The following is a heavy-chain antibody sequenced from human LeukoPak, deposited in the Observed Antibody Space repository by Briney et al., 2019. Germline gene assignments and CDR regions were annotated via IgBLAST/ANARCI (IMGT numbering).Heavy chain of an antibody. J-gene: IGHJ6*02. CDR2: ISAYNGNT. V-gene: IGHV1-18*01. CDR3: AKVAATPNYPLGPYYYYGMDV. D-gene: IGHD2-15*01. Sequence: ASVKVSCKASGYTFTSYGISWVRQAPGQGLEWMGWISAYNGNTNYAQKLQGRVTMTTDTSTSTAYMELRSLRSDDTAVYYCAKVAATPNYPLGPYYYYGMDVWGQGTTVTVSS. CDR1: GYTFTSYG.